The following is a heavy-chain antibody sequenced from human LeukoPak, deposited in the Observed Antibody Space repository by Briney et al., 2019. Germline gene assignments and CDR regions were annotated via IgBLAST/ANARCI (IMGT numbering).Heavy chain of an antibody. CDR3: ARILSGWYQNQGFDY. Sequence: ASVKVSCKASGYTFTSCGISWVRQAPGQGLEWMGWISAYNGNTNYAQKLQGRVTMTTDTSTSTAYMELRSLRSDDTAVYYCARILSGWYQNQGFDYWGQGTLVTVSS. CDR1: GYTFTSCG. D-gene: IGHD6-19*01. CDR2: ISAYNGNT. V-gene: IGHV1-18*01. J-gene: IGHJ4*02.